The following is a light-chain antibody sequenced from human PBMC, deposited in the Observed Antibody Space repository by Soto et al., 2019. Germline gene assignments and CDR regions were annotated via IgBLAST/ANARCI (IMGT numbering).Light chain of an antibody. J-gene: IGKJ1*01. CDR2: GAS. Sequence: EIVMTQSPANLSVSPGERATLSCRASQSVSSDLAWYQQKPGQAPRLLVYGASTRAIGIPARFSGSGSGTEFTLTISSLQSEDFAVYYCQQYNKWPPRTFGQGTKVEIK. CDR3: QQYNKWPPRT. V-gene: IGKV3-15*01. CDR1: QSVSSD.